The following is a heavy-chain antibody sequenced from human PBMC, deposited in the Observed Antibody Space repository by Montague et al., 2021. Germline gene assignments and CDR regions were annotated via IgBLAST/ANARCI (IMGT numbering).Heavy chain of an antibody. D-gene: IGHD4-17*01. CDR2: IKKDGTEK. V-gene: IGHV3-7*05. J-gene: IGHJ4*02. Sequence: SLRLSCAASGFTFSNYGMSWVRQAPGKGLEWVASIKKDGTEKYYGDSVMGRFTISRDNAKTSLYLQMNALRAEDTAVYFCSRAWVRSGFDSWGQGTLVTVSS. CDR1: GFTFSNYG. CDR3: SRAWVRSGFDS.